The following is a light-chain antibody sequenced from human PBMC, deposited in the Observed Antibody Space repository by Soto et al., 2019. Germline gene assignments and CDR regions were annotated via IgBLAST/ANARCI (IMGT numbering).Light chain of an antibody. V-gene: IGKV1-5*03. J-gene: IGKJ1*01. Sequence: DIQMTQSPSTLSASIGDRVTITCRASQSIDTSLAWYQQKPGKAPKLLIYKASSLQSGVPSRFSGSVSGTEFTLTISSLQPDDFATYSCQHYNAYSRTFGQGTKVEVK. CDR2: KAS. CDR1: QSIDTS. CDR3: QHYNAYSRT.